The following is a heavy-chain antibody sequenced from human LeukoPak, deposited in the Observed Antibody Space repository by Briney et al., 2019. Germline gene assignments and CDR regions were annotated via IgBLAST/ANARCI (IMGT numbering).Heavy chain of an antibody. CDR2: IHTSGIT. J-gene: IGHJ3*02. CDR1: GDSITPYY. V-gene: IGHV4-4*07. D-gene: IGHD6-13*01. Sequence: SETLSLTCTVSGDSITPYYYYWIRQPAGKGLEYIGRIHTSGITNYNPSLRSRVTISVDKSNNYFSLKLSSVTAADTAVYYCARDFSSSWYAFDIWGQGTMVIVSS. CDR3: ARDFSSSWYAFDI.